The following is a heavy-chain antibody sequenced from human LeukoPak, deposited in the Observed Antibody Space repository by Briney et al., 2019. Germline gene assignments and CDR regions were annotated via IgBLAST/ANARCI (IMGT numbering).Heavy chain of an antibody. CDR2: IGGSGDNR. J-gene: IGHJ4*02. D-gene: IGHD3-10*01. V-gene: IGHV3-23*01. CDR1: GFTFSSYA. Sequence: PGGSLRLSCAASGFTFSSYAMSWVCQPPEKGLEWVSVIGGSGDNRYYADSVKGRFTISRDNSKNTLYLQMNSLRVEDTAVYYCASPNPIGDLSWLDYWGQGALVTVSS. CDR3: ASPNPIGDLSWLDY.